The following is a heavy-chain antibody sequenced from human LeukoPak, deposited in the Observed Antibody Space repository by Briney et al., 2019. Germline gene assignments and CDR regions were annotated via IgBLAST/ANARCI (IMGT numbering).Heavy chain of an antibody. J-gene: IGHJ5*02. CDR3: ARHVGYGNNWFDP. D-gene: IGHD5-18*01. V-gene: IGHV4-59*08. CDR2: IYYSGST. CDR1: GGSISSYY. Sequence: SETLSLTCTVSGGSISSYYWSWIRHPPQKGLEWIGYIYYSGSTNYNPSLKSRVTISVDTSKNQFSLKLRSLTAADTAVYYCARHVGYGNNWFDPWGQGTLVTVSS.